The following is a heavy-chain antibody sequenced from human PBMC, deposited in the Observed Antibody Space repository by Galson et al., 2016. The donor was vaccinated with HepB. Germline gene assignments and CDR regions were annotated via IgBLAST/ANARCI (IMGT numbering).Heavy chain of an antibody. J-gene: IGHJ1*01. D-gene: IGHD6-13*01. Sequence: SLRLSCAASGFAFSSYGLHWVRQAPGRGLEWVAVISNDGGVKFYIDSVKGRFTISRDNSKNTLYLQMNSLRTEDTAVYYCAGLEQKMDLYFQHWGQGTLVTVSS. CDR2: ISNDGGVK. CDR1: GFAFSSYG. V-gene: IGHV3-30*03. CDR3: AGLEQKMDLYFQH.